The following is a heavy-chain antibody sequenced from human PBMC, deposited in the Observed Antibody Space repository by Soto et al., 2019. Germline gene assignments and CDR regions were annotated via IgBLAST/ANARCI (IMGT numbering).Heavy chain of an antibody. CDR2: ISYDGSNK. CDR1: GFTFSSYG. V-gene: IGHV3-30*18. Sequence: GGSLRLSCAASGFTFSSYGMHWVRQAPGKGLEWVAVISYDGSNKYYADSVKGRFTISRDNSKNTLYLQMNSLRAEDTAVYYCAKDDGRVSGYYYYGMDVWGQGTTVTVSS. J-gene: IGHJ6*02. CDR3: AKDDGRVSGYYYYGMDV. D-gene: IGHD3-10*01.